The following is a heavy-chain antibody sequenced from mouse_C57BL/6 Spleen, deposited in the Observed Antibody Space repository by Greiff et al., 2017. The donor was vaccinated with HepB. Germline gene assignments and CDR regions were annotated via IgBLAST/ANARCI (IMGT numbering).Heavy chain of an antibody. CDR3: ARGRYGSSPGYCDV. CDR1: GYTFTSYW. CDR2: IDPSDSYT. J-gene: IGHJ1*03. D-gene: IGHD1-1*01. V-gene: IGHV1-69*01. Sequence: QVQLQQPGAELVMPGASVKLSCKASGYTFTSYWMHWVKQRPGQGLEWIGEIDPSDSYTNYNQKFKGKSTLTVDKSSSTAYMQLSSLTSEDSAVYYCARGRYGSSPGYCDVWGTGTTVTVSS.